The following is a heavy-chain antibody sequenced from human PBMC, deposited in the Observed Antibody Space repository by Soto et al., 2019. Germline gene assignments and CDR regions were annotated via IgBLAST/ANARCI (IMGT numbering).Heavy chain of an antibody. V-gene: IGHV1-69*04. CDR3: ARDTSVVRGVILTGKWYFDL. CDR1: GGTFSSYT. J-gene: IGHJ2*01. D-gene: IGHD3-10*01. Sequence: SVKVSCKASGGTFSSYTISWVRQAAGQGLEWMGRIITRLGIANYARKFQGRVTITADKPTSTAYMELSSLRSEDTAVYYCARDTSVVRGVILTGKWYFDLWGRGTLV. CDR2: IITRLGIA.